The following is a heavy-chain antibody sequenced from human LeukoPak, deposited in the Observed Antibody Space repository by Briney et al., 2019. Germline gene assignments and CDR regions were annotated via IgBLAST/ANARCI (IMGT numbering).Heavy chain of an antibody. CDR1: GGSFSGYY. CDR2: INHSGST. V-gene: IGHV4-34*01. D-gene: IGHD6-19*01. J-gene: IGHJ6*03. CDR3: ARGRSSGWYNYYYYSMDV. Sequence: SETLSLTCAVYGGSFSGYYWSWSRQPPGKGLEWIGEINHSGSTNYNPSLKSRVTISVDTSKNQFSLMLSSVTAADTAVYYCARGRSSGWYNYYYYSMDVWGKGTTVTVSS.